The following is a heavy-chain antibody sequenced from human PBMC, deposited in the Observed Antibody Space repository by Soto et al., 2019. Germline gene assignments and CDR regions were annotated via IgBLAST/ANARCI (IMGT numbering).Heavy chain of an antibody. Sequence: EVQLVESGGGLVQPGRSLRLSCAASGFTFDDYVMHWVRQAPGKGLEWVAGISWNSGRIGYADSVKGRFTISRDNAKNSLYLQMNSLRAEDMALYYCAKAPYYDILTDYLHYWGQGTLVTVSS. V-gene: IGHV3-9*03. CDR2: ISWNSGRI. D-gene: IGHD3-9*01. CDR3: AKAPYYDILTDYLHY. CDR1: GFTFDDYV. J-gene: IGHJ4*02.